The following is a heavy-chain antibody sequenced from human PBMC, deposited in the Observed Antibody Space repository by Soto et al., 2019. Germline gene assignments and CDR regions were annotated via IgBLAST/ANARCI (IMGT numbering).Heavy chain of an antibody. V-gene: IGHV2-5*02. CDR3: AHRTTTVTCWFAP. CDR2: IYWDDDK. CDR1: GFSLTTSGVG. Sequence: QITLKESGPTLVKPTQTLTLTCTFSGFSLTTSGVGVGWIRQPPGKALEWLALIYWDDDKRYSPSPKSRLTLTKDTSKNHGVLTTPNMDPAATATYFCAHRTTTVTCWFAPWGQGTLVTVSS. D-gene: IGHD4-17*01. J-gene: IGHJ5*02.